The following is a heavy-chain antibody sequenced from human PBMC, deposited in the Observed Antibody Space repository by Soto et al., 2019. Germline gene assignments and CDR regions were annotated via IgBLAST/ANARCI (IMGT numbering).Heavy chain of an antibody. CDR2: LYTADST. V-gene: IGHV3-53*01. Sequence: EVQLVESGGGLIQPGGSLRLSCIASGFNVDNVYMSWVRQAPGKGLEWVSVLYTADSTNYADSVKGRFTISRDSSKNTVYLQMDSLRAGDTAVYYCAIGMGAAWVTPLSHWGQGTLVIVSS. CDR1: GFNVDNVY. D-gene: IGHD2-21*02. CDR3: AIGMGAAWVTPLSH. J-gene: IGHJ4*02.